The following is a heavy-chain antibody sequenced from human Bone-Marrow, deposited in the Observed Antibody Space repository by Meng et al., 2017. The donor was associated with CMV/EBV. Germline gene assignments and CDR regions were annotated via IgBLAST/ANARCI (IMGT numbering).Heavy chain of an antibody. D-gene: IGHD2-2*01. V-gene: IGHV3-30*02. Sequence: GGSLRLSCAASGFTFSSYGMHWVRQAPGKGLEWVAFIRYDGSNKYYADSVKGRFTISRDNSKNTLYLQMNRLRAEDTAVYYGAKDLRGYCSSTSCYGGFDPWGQGTLVTVPS. CDR1: GFTFSSYG. CDR2: IRYDGSNK. CDR3: AKDLRGYCSSTSCYGGFDP. J-gene: IGHJ5*02.